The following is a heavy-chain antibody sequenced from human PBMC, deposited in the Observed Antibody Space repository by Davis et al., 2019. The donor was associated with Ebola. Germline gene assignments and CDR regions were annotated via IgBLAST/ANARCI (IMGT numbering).Heavy chain of an antibody. CDR2: IRSYNGNT. Sequence: ASVKVSCTASGYTFPSYGISWLRPAPGQGLAWMGWIRSYNGNTNYAQKFQGRVTMTTDTSTSTAYMELRSLRSDDTAVYYWARSITMVRGVSWFDPWGQGTLVTVSS. D-gene: IGHD3-10*01. CDR1: GYTFPSYG. J-gene: IGHJ5*02. V-gene: IGHV1-18*01. CDR3: ARSITMVRGVSWFDP.